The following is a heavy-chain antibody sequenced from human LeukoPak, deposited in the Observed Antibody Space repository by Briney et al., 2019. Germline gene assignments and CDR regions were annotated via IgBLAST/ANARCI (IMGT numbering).Heavy chain of an antibody. V-gene: IGHV4-31*03. D-gene: IGHD3-3*01. CDR2: IYYSGST. J-gene: IGHJ6*02. CDR3: AGDLGATPFWYYGMDV. CDR1: GGSISSGGYY. Sequence: SDTLSLTCNVSGGSISSGGYYWRWIPQHPGQGLEWFGYIYYSGSTYYNPSLKSRVTISVDTSKNQFSLKLSSVTAADTVVYYCAGDLGATPFWYYGMDVWGQGTTVTVSS.